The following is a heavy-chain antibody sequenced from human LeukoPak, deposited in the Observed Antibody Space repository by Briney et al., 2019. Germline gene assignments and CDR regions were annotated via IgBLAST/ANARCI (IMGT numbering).Heavy chain of an antibody. D-gene: IGHD2-15*01. CDR1: GGSISSSSYY. J-gene: IGHJ5*02. Sequence: KPSETLSLTCTVSGGSISSSSYYWGWIRQPPGKGLEWIGSIYYSGSTYYNPSLKSRVTISVDTSKNQFSLKLSSVTAADTAVYYCARVGLYGNWFDPWGQGTLVTVSS. V-gene: IGHV4-39*07. CDR2: IYYSGST. CDR3: ARVGLYGNWFDP.